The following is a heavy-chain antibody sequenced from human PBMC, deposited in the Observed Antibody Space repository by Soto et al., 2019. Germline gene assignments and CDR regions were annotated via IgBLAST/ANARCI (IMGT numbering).Heavy chain of an antibody. D-gene: IGHD1-20*01. Sequence: QVQLVESGGGVVQPGRSLRLSCAASGFTFSSYGMHWVRQAPGKGLEWVAVIWYDGSNKYYADSVKGRFTISRDNSKNTLYLQMNSLRAEDTAVYYCARSGRYNWNDVEDAFDIWGQGTMVTVSS. J-gene: IGHJ3*02. V-gene: IGHV3-33*01. CDR1: GFTFSSYG. CDR2: IWYDGSNK. CDR3: ARSGRYNWNDVEDAFDI.